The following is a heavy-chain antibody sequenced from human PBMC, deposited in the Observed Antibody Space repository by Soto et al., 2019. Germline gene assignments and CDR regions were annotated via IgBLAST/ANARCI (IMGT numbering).Heavy chain of an antibody. CDR3: ASWHPYSGYVNFDY. Sequence: QVQLVQSGAEVKKPGASVKVSCKASGYTFTSYDINWVRQATGQGLEWMGWMNPNSGNTGYAQKFQGRVTMTRNTSISTAYMELSSLRSEDTAGYYWASWHPYSGYVNFDYWGQGTLVTVSS. J-gene: IGHJ4*02. CDR2: MNPNSGNT. V-gene: IGHV1-8*01. D-gene: IGHD5-12*01. CDR1: GYTFTSYD.